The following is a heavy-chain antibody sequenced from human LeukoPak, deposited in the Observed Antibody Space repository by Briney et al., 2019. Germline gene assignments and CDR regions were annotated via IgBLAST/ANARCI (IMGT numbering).Heavy chain of an antibody. Sequence: PSETLSLTCTVSGGSISSYYWSWIRQPPGKGLEWIGYIYYSGSTNHNPSLKSRVTISVDTSKNQFSLKLSSVTAADTAVYYCARAHDIVATDYYYYGMDVWGQGTTVTVSS. CDR2: IYYSGST. CDR3: ARAHDIVATDYYYYGMDV. V-gene: IGHV4-59*08. J-gene: IGHJ6*02. CDR1: GGSISSYY. D-gene: IGHD5-12*01.